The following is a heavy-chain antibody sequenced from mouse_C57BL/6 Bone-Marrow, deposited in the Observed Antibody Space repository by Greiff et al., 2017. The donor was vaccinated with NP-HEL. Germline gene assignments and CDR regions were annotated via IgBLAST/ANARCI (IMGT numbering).Heavy chain of an antibody. V-gene: IGHV1-64*01. J-gene: IGHJ3*01. Sequence: QVQLQQPGAELVKPGASVKLSCKASGYTFTSYWMHWVKQRPGQGLELIGMIHPNSGSTNYNEKFKSKATLTVDKSSSTAYMQLSSLTSEDSAVYYCARNYDYDRFAYWGQGTLVTVSA. CDR1: GYTFTSYW. CDR2: IHPNSGST. CDR3: ARNYDYDRFAY. D-gene: IGHD2-4*01.